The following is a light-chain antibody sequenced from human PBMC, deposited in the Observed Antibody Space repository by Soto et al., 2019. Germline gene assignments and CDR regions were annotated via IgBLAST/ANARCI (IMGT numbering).Light chain of an antibody. V-gene: IGKV3-15*01. CDR3: QPYNNWPLT. J-gene: IGKJ4*01. CDR1: QSVYSS. Sequence: ETVMTQSPATLSVSPGERATLSCRASQSVYSSLAWYQQKPGQAPRLLIYGASTRATGVPTRFSGSRSGAEFTLTINSLQSEDFAVYYCQPYNNWPLTFGGGTKVDIK. CDR2: GAS.